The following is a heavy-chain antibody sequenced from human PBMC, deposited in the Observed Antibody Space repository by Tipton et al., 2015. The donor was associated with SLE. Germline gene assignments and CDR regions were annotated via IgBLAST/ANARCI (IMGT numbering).Heavy chain of an antibody. CDR2: IYDSGST. CDR3: ARTPDTIGYYYVPTNSFDP. D-gene: IGHD3-22*01. J-gene: IGHJ5*02. Sequence: TLSLTCTVSGGSISSYYWNWIRQTPGKGLEWIGYIYDSGSTYYNPSLKSRVTISVDPSKNQFSLKLNSVTAADTAVYYCARTPDTIGYYYVPTNSFDPWGQGTPVTVPS. V-gene: IGHV4-59*08. CDR1: GGSISSYY.